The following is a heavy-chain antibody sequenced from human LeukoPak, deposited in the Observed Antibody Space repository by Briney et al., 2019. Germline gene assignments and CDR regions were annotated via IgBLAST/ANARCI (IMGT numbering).Heavy chain of an antibody. J-gene: IGHJ6*03. CDR1: GGSISSYY. D-gene: IGHD2-2*01. Sequence: SETLSLTCTVSGGSISSYYWSWIRQPPGKGLEWIGYIYYSGSTNYNPSLKSRVTISVDTSKNQFSLKLTSVTAADTAVYYCARTTEGYCRSTSCYGFYYYYYMDVWGKGTTVTISS. CDR3: ARTTEGYCRSTSCYGFYYYYYMDV. CDR2: IYYSGST. V-gene: IGHV4-59*01.